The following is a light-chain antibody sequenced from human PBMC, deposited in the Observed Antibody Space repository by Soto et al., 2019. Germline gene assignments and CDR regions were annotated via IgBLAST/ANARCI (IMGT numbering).Light chain of an antibody. Sequence: DIQMTQSPSTLSASVGDRVTITCRASQSISIWVAWYQQKPGKAPNLLISKASSLESGVPSRFIGSGSGTEFTLTISSLQPDDFATYYCQQYNNYPWTFGQGTKVEIK. CDR2: KAS. CDR1: QSISIW. V-gene: IGKV1-5*03. CDR3: QQYNNYPWT. J-gene: IGKJ1*01.